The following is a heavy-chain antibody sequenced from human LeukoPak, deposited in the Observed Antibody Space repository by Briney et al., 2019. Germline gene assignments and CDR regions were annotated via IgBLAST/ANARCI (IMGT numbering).Heavy chain of an antibody. CDR1: GGSISSSSYY. J-gene: IGHJ5*02. D-gene: IGHD5-12*01. CDR2: IYYSGST. V-gene: IGHV4-39*01. CDR3: ARRSVSGYDYNWFDP. Sequence: PSETLSLTCTVSGGSISSSSYYWGWIRQPPGKGLGWIGSIYYSGSTYYNPSLKSRVTISVDTSKNQFSLKLSSVTAADTAVYYCARRSVSGYDYNWFDPWGQGTLVTVSS.